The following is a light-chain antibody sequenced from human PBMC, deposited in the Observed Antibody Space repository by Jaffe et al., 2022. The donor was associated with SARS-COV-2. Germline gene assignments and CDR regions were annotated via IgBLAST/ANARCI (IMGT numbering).Light chain of an antibody. Sequence: SSGLTQDPAVSVALGQTVRITCQGDSLRNYYTNWYQQKPGQAPVLVIFGKGDRPSGIPDRFSGSSSEDTASLTITGAQAEDEADYYCNSRDNNGNPVFFGGGTKLTVL. CDR2: GKG. J-gene: IGLJ2*01. CDR1: SLRNYY. V-gene: IGLV3-19*01. CDR3: NSRDNNGNPVF.